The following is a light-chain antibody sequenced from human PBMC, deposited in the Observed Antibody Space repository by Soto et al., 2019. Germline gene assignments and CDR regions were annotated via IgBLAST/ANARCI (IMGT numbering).Light chain of an antibody. CDR3: AAWDDSLSGQV. CDR1: SSNIGSNY. J-gene: IGLJ3*02. Sequence: QSVLTQPPSASGTPGQRVTISCSGSSSNIGSNYVYWYQQLPGTAPKLLIYRNNQRPSRVPDRFSSSKSGTSASLAISGLRSEDEADYYCAAWDDSLSGQVFGGGTKLTVL. V-gene: IGLV1-47*01. CDR2: RNN.